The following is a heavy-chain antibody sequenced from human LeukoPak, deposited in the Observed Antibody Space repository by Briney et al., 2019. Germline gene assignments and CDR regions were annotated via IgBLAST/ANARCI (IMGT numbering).Heavy chain of an antibody. V-gene: IGHV4-39*07. D-gene: IGHD3-9*01. J-gene: IGHJ4*02. CDR1: GDSITSTIYY. CDR2: VSNTGTT. Sequence: NPSETLSLTCIVSGDSITSTIYYWGWIRQPPGKGLEWIGAVSNTGTTYHNPSLRTRVTMSIDTSKNQLSLNLNSVTAADTAVYYCARGRYGHDDQDYWGQGTLVTVSS. CDR3: ARGRYGHDDQDY.